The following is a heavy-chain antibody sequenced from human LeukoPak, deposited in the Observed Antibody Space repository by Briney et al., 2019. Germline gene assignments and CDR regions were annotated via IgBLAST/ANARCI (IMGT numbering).Heavy chain of an antibody. Sequence: GGSLRLSCAASGFTFSDYYMSWIRQAPGKGLEWVAYITSSGADIYYADSVKGRFTIYSDKAKNDLFLRMNSMRVEDTATYYCASDIVATSGDFWGQGTLVSVSS. CDR2: ITSSGADI. V-gene: IGHV3-11*01. D-gene: IGHD5-12*01. CDR3: ASDIVATSGDF. CDR1: GFTFSDYY. J-gene: IGHJ4*02.